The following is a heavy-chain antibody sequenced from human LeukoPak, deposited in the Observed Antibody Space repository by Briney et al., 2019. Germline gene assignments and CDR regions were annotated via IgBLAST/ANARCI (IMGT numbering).Heavy chain of an antibody. J-gene: IGHJ6*03. CDR3: AREVLPTTWRYYYYMDV. V-gene: IGHV1-2*02. CDR2: INPNSGGT. Sequence: ASVKVSCKASGYTFTGYYMHWVRQAPGQGLEWMGWINPNSGGTNYAQKFQGRVTMTRDTSISTAYMELSRLRSDDTAVYYCAREVLPTTWRYYYYMDVWGKGTTVTVSS. CDR1: GYTFTGYY. D-gene: IGHD4-17*01.